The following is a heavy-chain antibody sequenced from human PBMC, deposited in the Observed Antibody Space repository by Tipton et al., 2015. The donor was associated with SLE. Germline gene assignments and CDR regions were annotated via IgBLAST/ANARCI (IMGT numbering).Heavy chain of an antibody. D-gene: IGHD3-9*01. J-gene: IGHJ4*02. CDR3: AGQYYDILTGYLRHFDY. CDR1: GGSISSSSYY. Sequence: TLSLTCTVSGGSISSSSYYWGWIRQPPGKGLEWIGSIYYSGSTYYNPSLKSRVTISVDTSKNQFSLKLSSVTAADTAVYYCAGQYYDILTGYLRHFDYWGQGTLVTVSS. CDR2: IYYSGST. V-gene: IGHV4-39*01.